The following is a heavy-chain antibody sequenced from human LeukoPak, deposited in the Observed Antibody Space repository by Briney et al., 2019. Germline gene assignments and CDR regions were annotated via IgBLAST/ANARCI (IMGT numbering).Heavy chain of an antibody. J-gene: IGHJ3*02. CDR2: ISGSGVIT. Sequence: GGSLRLSCAASGFTFSSYGMSWVRQAPGKGLDWVSAISGSGVITYYADSVKGRFTISRDNFQNTLYLQMNSLRAEDTAVYYRASRTGYYSWDVFDIWGQGTMVTVSS. CDR1: GFTFSSYG. V-gene: IGHV3-23*01. D-gene: IGHD3/OR15-3a*01. CDR3: ASRTGYYSWDVFDI.